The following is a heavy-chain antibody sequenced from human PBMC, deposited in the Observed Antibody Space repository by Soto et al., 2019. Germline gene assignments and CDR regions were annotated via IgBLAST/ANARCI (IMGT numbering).Heavy chain of an antibody. CDR1: GYTFTSYD. CDR3: ARRAETNGWNGFGADKFYFDF. J-gene: IGHJ4*02. Sequence: QVQLVQSGAEVRKPGASVKVSCEASGYTFTSYDIYWVRQSTGQGLEWMGWMNPNTGNSGYAQKFQGRVTMTSDTSISTAHMELSSLRSEDTAVYYCARRAETNGWNGFGADKFYFDFWAQGPLVTVSS. V-gene: IGHV1-8*01. CDR2: MNPNTGNS. D-gene: IGHD1-1*01.